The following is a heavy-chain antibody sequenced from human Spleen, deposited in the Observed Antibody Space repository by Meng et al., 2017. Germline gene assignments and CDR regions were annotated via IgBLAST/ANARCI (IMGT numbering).Heavy chain of an antibody. CDR2: INWDGGNS. V-gene: IGHV3-20*04. CDR3: ARDLAADGFDY. J-gene: IGHJ4*02. CDR1: GFTFSNYA. D-gene: IGHD6-13*01. Sequence: GESLKISCAASGFTFSNYAMSWVRQAPGKGLELVSEINWDGGNSHYADSVKGRFTISRDNAKNFLYLQMNSLRAEDTALYYCARDLAADGFDYWGQGTLVTVSS.